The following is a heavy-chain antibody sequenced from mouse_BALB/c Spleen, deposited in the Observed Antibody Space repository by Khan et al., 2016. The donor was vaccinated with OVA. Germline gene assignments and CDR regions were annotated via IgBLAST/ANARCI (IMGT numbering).Heavy chain of an antibody. D-gene: IGHD2-2*01. CDR1: GYSFTSYW. CDR2: FYPGSSDT. J-gene: IGHJ2*01. CDR3: TRSYGSFYFDY. V-gene: IGHV1-5*01. Sequence: VQLKESGTVPARPGASVKMSCKASGYSFTSYWMHWVTQRPGQGLEWIGAFYPGSSDTRYNQMFKDRAKLTAVTSASTVYMELSSLTNEDSAVYYCTRSYGSFYFDYWGQGTTLTVSS.